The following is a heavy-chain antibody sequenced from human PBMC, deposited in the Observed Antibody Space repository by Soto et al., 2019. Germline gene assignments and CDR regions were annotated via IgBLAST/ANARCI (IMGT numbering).Heavy chain of an antibody. CDR2: IYYSGST. CDR1: GGSISSSS. V-gene: IGHV4-59*05. Sequence: SETQSLTCTVSGGSISSSSWNWIRQAPGKGLEWIGSIYYSGSTYYNPSLKSRVTISLDTSKNQFSLKLSSVTAADTALYYCIWQQDFYYGRAVWGQGTTVTVSS. J-gene: IGHJ6*02. CDR3: IWQQDFYYGRAV. D-gene: IGHD6-13*01.